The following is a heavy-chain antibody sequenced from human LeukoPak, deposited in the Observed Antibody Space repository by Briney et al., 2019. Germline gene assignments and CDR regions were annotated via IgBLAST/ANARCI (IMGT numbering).Heavy chain of an antibody. J-gene: IGHJ4*02. D-gene: IGHD6-13*01. CDR3: ARSIAAAGIDY. Sequence: SETLSLTCAVYGGSFSGYYWSWVRQPPGKGLEWIGEINHSGSTNYNPSLKSRVTISVDTSKNQFSLKLSSVTAADTAVYYCARSIAAAGIDYWAREPWSPSPQ. V-gene: IGHV4-34*01. CDR2: INHSGST. CDR1: GGSFSGYY.